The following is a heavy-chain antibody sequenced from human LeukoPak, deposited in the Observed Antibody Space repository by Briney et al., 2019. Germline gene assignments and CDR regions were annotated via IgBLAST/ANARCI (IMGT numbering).Heavy chain of an antibody. J-gene: IGHJ4*02. CDR2: ISAYSGYT. Sequence: GASVKVSCKASGYTFTNYGISLVRQAPGQGLEWMGWISAYSGYTHYAQKFQGRVTITADESTSTAYMELSSLRSEDTAVYYCARDGYGGNPGNYWGQGTLVTVSS. CDR3: ARDGYGGNPGNY. V-gene: IGHV1-18*01. CDR1: GYTFTNYG. D-gene: IGHD4-23*01.